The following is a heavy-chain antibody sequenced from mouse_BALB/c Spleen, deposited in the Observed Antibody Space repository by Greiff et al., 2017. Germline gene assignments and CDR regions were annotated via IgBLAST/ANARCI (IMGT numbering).Heavy chain of an antibody. CDR3: AREGVYYAYFDY. CDR1: GYTFTSYN. V-gene: IGHV1-12*01. D-gene: IGHD1-1*01. J-gene: IGHJ2*01. Sequence: LQQPGAELVKPGASVKMSCKASGYTFTSYNMHWVKQTPGQGLEWIGAIYPGNGDTSYNQKFKGKATLTADKSSSTAYMQLSSLTSEDSAVYYCAREGVYYAYFDYWGQGTTLTVSS. CDR2: IYPGNGDT.